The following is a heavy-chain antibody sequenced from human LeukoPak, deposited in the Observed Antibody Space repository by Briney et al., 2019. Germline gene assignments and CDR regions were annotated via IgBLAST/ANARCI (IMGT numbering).Heavy chain of an antibody. J-gene: IGHJ4*02. V-gene: IGHV3-23*01. Sequence: GGSLRLSCAASGVNFDTDDMSWGRQAQGKGMGWDSTMGGSGGGRLYADSVKGRFIISRDNSRHTLHLQMNSLRPEDTAVYHCATSTTFENWGQGTLVTVSS. CDR1: GVNFDTDD. D-gene: IGHD1-1*01. CDR2: MGGSGGGR. CDR3: ATSTTFEN.